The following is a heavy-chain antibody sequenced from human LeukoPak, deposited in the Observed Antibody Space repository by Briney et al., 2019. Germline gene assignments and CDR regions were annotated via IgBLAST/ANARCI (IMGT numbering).Heavy chain of an antibody. CDR1: GGSISSYY. CDR2: IYYSGST. J-gene: IGHJ2*01. D-gene: IGHD2-15*01. Sequence: SETLSLTCTVSGGSISSYYWSWIRQPPGKGLEWIGYIYYSGSTNYNPSLKSRVTTSVDTSKNQFSLKLSSVTAADTAVYYCARVALDIVVGVAATPEWYFDLWGRGTLVTVSS. CDR3: ARVALDIVVGVAATPEWYFDL. V-gene: IGHV4-59*01.